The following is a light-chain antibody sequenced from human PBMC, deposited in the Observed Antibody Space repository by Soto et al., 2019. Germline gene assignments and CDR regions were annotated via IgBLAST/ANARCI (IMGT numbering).Light chain of an antibody. Sequence: EIVLTQSPGTLSLSPGERATLSCRASQSVSSSYLAWYQQKPGQAPRLLIYGASSRATGIPDRFSGSGSGTDFTLTISRLEPEDCAVYYCQQYGSSPVTFGQGTKLEIK. CDR2: GAS. CDR3: QQYGSSPVT. V-gene: IGKV3-20*01. J-gene: IGKJ2*01. CDR1: QSVSSSY.